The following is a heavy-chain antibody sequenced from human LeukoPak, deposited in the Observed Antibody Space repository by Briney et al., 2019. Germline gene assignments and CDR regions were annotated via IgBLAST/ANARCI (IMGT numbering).Heavy chain of an antibody. Sequence: PGGSLRLSCAASGFTFSSYGMHWVRQAPGKGLEWVALIRYDGSNKYYAASVKGRFTISRDNSKNTLYLQMNSLRVEDTAVYYCAKPIVVVPAAPRYWGQGTLVTVSS. CDR3: AKPIVVVPAAPRY. CDR1: GFTFSSYG. CDR2: IRYDGSNK. D-gene: IGHD2-2*01. J-gene: IGHJ4*02. V-gene: IGHV3-30*02.